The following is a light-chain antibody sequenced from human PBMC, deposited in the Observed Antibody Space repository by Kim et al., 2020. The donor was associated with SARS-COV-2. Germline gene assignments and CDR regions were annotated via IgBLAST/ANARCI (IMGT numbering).Light chain of an antibody. CDR3: SSYTSNNTWV. V-gene: IGLV2-14*04. CDR1: SSDVSGYKY. Sequence: GKSITFSCTGTSSDVSGYKYISWYQQHPSKAPKNMIYDVSKRPSGVSNRFSGSKSGNTASLTISGLQTEDEADYYCSSYTSNNTWVFGGGTQLTVL. J-gene: IGLJ3*02. CDR2: DVS.